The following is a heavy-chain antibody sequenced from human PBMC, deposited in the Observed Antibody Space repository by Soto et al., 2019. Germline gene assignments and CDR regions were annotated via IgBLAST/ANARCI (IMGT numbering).Heavy chain of an antibody. V-gene: IGHV2-5*02. CDR1: GFSLSTSGVG. D-gene: IGHD3-3*01. CDR3: AHSMSWSGYYYSFDY. Sequence: QITLKESGPTLVNPTQTLTLTCTFSGFSLSTSGVGVGWIRQPPGKALEWLALIYWDDDKHYSPSLKSRLTITKDTSKNQVVLTMTIMDPVDTATYYCAHSMSWSGYYYSFDYWGQGTLVTVSS. CDR2: IYWDDDK. J-gene: IGHJ4*02.